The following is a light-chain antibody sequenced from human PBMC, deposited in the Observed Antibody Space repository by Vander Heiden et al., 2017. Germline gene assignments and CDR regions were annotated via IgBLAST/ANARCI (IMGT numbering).Light chain of an antibody. CDR2: YVS. Sequence: VAMPQSPPSLPLSLGQPTSIPRRSSQSLVYSDGNTYLNWFQQTTGQSPRRLIYYVSNLDFPVPETSSGTGSGTDCTLKSSSVEAEGVGVYYCRQGTHGPTF. CDR1: QSLVYSDGNTY. V-gene: IGKV2-30*01. J-gene: IGKJ1*01. CDR3: RQGTHGPT.